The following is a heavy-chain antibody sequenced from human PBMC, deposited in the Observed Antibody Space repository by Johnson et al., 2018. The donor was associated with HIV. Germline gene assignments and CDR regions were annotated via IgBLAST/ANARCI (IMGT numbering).Heavy chain of an antibody. D-gene: IGHD5-24*01. CDR1: GFTFSNAW. Sequence: VQLVESGGGSVKSGGSLRVSCAASGFTFSNAWMSWVRQAPGKGLEWVANIKQDGSEKNYVDSVKGRFIISRDNAKNTVYLQMSSLRPEDTAVYYCAKDRRDGYNYGGGAFDIWGQGTMVTVSS. CDR3: AKDRRDGYNYGGGAFDI. V-gene: IGHV3-7*01. J-gene: IGHJ3*02. CDR2: IKQDGSEK.